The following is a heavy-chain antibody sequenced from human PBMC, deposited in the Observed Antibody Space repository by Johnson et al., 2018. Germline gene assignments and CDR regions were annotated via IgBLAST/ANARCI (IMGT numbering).Heavy chain of an antibody. CDR1: NYW. V-gene: IGHV3-74*01. Sequence: NYWMHWVRQPPGKGLVWVSRINTDGSITNYADSVQGRFTISRDNAKNTLYLQMNNLRAEDTAVYFCARDFYTRGCWGQGTLVTVSS. D-gene: IGHD6-19*01. CDR3: ARDFYTRGC. J-gene: IGHJ4*02. CDR2: INTDGSIT.